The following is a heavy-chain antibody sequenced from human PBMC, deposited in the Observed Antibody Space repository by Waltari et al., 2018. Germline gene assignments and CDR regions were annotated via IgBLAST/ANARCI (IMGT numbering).Heavy chain of an antibody. CDR3: AREMRVGALSTNWFDP. CDR1: GGTFSSYA. CDR2: IIPRFGTA. V-gene: IGHV1-69*01. Sequence: QVQLVQSGAEVKKPGSSVKVSCKASGGTFSSYAISWVRQAPGQGLEWMGGIIPRFGTANYEQKFQGRVTITADESTSTAYMELSSLRSEDTAVYYCAREMRVGALSTNWFDPWGQGTLVTVSS. J-gene: IGHJ5*02. D-gene: IGHD1-26*01.